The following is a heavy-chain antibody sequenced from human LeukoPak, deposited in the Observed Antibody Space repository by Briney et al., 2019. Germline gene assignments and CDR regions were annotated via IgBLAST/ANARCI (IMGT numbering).Heavy chain of an antibody. CDR3: ARTYYDSSGYSNFDC. J-gene: IGHJ4*02. D-gene: IGHD3-22*01. V-gene: IGHV3-48*03. CDR2: ISSSGSTI. CDR1: GFTFSSYE. Sequence: GSLRLSCAASGFTFSSYEMNSVRQAPGKGLEWVSYISSSGSTIYYADSVKGRFTISRDNAKNSLYLQMNSLRAEDTAVYYCARTYYDSSGYSNFDCWGQGTLVTVSS.